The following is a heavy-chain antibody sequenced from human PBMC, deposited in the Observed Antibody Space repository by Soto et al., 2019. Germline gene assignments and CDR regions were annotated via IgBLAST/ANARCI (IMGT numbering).Heavy chain of an antibody. D-gene: IGHD3-16*01. CDR3: AMVDVYVTPAPQDV. J-gene: IGHJ6*02. Sequence: QVQLVQSGAEVKNPGASVKVSCKASGYRFTSYGIGWVRQAPGQGLEWMGWINAYNGNTNYAQNLQGRVTLTTDTSTSTAYMERRSLRSNDTAVYYCAMVDVYVTPAPQDVWGQGTTGTVSS. V-gene: IGHV1-18*01. CDR2: INAYNGNT. CDR1: GYRFTSYG.